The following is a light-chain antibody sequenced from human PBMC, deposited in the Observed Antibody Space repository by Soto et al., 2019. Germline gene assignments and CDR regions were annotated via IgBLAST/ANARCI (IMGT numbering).Light chain of an antibody. CDR1: QSVSTY. CDR3: QQRRSWPPTIT. V-gene: IGKV3-11*01. CDR2: DAS. J-gene: IGKJ5*01. Sequence: IVLTQSPATLSLSPGERLTLSCKASQSVSTYFAWYQQRPGKAPRLLVYDASYRATDIPPRFSGSGSGTDFTLTISSLEPEDFAVYYWQQRRSWPPTITFGQGTRLEIK.